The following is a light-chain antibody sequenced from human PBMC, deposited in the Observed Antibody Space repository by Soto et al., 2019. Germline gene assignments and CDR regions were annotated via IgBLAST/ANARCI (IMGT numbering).Light chain of an antibody. CDR1: QDISGR. V-gene: IGKV1-39*01. J-gene: IGKJ4*02. CDR2: GAS. Sequence: DIQMTQSPSSLSASIGETVTITCRASQDISGRLNWYQQKRGRVPKLLIYGASNLESGVPSRFSGSGSGTEFTLTISGVQPEDFASSCCQQCYGPPLRFGGGTRVEF. CDR3: QQCYGPPLR.